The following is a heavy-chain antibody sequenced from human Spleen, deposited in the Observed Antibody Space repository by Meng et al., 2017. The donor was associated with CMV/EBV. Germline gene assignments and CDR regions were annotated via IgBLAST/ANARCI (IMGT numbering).Heavy chain of an antibody. CDR1: GFTFSNYA. CDR2: PSYAANNT. J-gene: IGHJ4*02. D-gene: IGHD2-2*01. Sequence: GFTFSNYAMPCVLPAPGKGLAWVAVPSYAANNTSSSDSVLCRFTISRDNSKNTLYLQINSLRAEDTAVYHCAKDHCSTISCYFFDYWGQGTLVTVSS. CDR3: AKDHCSTISCYFFDY. V-gene: IGHV3-30-3*02.